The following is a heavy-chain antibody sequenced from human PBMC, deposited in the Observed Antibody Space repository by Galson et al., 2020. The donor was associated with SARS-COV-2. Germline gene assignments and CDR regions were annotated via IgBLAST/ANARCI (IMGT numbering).Heavy chain of an antibody. Sequence: ESLKISCTASGFTFRNFWMHWVRQVPGKGLVWVSRINSEGNITSYADSVRGRFTISRDNAKNTLYLQMNSLSAEDTALYYCTATRAYWGQGTLVTVSS. D-gene: IGHD1-26*01. CDR3: TATRAY. V-gene: IGHV3-74*01. CDR1: GFTFRNFW. CDR2: INSEGNIT. J-gene: IGHJ4*02.